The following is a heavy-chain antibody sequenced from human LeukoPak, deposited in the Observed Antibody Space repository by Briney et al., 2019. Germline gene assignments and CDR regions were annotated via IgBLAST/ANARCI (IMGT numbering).Heavy chain of an antibody. Sequence: SETLSLTCTVSGGSISSYYWSWIRQPAGTGLEWIGRIYTSGSTNYNPSLKSRVTMSVDTSKNQSSLKLSSVTAADTAVYYCARQYYDILTGYDRGDAFDIWGQGTMVTVSS. D-gene: IGHD3-9*01. J-gene: IGHJ3*02. CDR3: ARQYYDILTGYDRGDAFDI. CDR1: GGSISSYY. V-gene: IGHV4-4*07. CDR2: IYTSGST.